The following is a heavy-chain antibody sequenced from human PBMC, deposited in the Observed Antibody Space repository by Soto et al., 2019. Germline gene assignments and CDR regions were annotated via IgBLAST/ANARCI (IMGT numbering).Heavy chain of an antibody. CDR3: ARDAGDSSSPPSPCQD. J-gene: IGHJ4*02. Sequence: GGSLRLSCAASGFTFISYGMHWVRQAPGKGLEWVAVISYDGSNKYYADSVKGRFTISRDNSKNTLYLQMNSLRAEDTAVYYCARDAGDSSSPPSPCQDWGQGTLVTVSS. V-gene: IGHV3-30*03. CDR1: GFTFISYG. CDR2: ISYDGSNK. D-gene: IGHD6-6*01.